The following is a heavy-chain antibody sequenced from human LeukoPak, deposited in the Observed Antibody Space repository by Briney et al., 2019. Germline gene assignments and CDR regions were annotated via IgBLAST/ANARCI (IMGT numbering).Heavy chain of an antibody. Sequence: GGSLRLSCAASGFTFSSYGMNWVRQAPGKGLEWVSSISSSSSYIYYADSVKGRFTISRDNAKNSLYLQMNSLRAEDTAVYYCARVSRTHQPRYFDYWGQGTLVTVSS. CDR1: GFTFSSYG. CDR3: ARVSRTHQPRYFDY. D-gene: IGHD2-2*01. V-gene: IGHV3-21*01. CDR2: ISSSSSYI. J-gene: IGHJ4*02.